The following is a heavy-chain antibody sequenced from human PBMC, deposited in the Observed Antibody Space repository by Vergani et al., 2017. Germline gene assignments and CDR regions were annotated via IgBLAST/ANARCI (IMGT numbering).Heavy chain of an antibody. V-gene: IGHV3-30*02. Sequence: QVQLVESGGGVVQPGRSLRLSCAASGFTFSSYGMHWVRQAPGKGLEWVAFIRYDGSNKYYADSVKGRFTISRDNSKNTLYLQMNSLRAEDTAVYYCAKDRGGFPLERPFYYYYYMDVWGKGTTVTVSS. D-gene: IGHD1-1*01. J-gene: IGHJ6*03. CDR1: GFTFSSYG. CDR2: IRYDGSNK. CDR3: AKDRGGFPLERPFYYYYYMDV.